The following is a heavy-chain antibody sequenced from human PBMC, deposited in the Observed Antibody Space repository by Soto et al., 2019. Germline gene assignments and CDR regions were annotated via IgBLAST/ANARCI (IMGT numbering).Heavy chain of an antibody. Sequence: QVRLVESGGGVVQPGRSLRLSCAASGFSFSDYVMHWVRQAPGEGLEWVAVMWYHGRDKFYAESVKGRFTITRDNSKNTLYLQMNSLRAEDTAVYYCAIDAWGQSGNFIFDSGGQGALVTVSS. D-gene: IGHD1-26*01. CDR1: GFSFSDYV. CDR3: AIDAWGQSGNFIFDS. V-gene: IGHV3-33*03. CDR2: MWYHGRDK. J-gene: IGHJ4*02.